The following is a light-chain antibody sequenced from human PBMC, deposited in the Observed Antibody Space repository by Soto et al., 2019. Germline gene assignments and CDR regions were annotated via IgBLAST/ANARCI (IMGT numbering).Light chain of an antibody. CDR3: QHYGASPRT. V-gene: IGKV3-20*01. J-gene: IGKJ1*01. CDR1: KSVSSSS. CDR2: RTS. Sequence: EIVLTQSPGTLSLSPGERATLSCRTSKSVSSSSLAWYQQKPGQAPRLLIYRTSSRATGIPERFSGGGSGTDFALTISRLEPEDFAVYYCQHYGASPRTFGQGTKVEIK.